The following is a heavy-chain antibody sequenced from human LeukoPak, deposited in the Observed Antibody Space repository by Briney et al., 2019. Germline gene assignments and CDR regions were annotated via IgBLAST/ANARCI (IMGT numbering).Heavy chain of an antibody. V-gene: IGHV4-34*01. J-gene: IGHJ5*02. D-gene: IGHD3-10*01. CDR1: GGSFSGYY. CDR2: INHSGST. Sequence: KPSETLSLTCAVYGGSFSGYYWSWIRQPPGKGLEWIGEINHSGSTNYNPSLKSRVTISVDTSKNQFSLKLASVTAADTAIYYCARDFLQWFGDGYRGWFDPWGQGTLVTVSS. CDR3: ARDFLQWFGDGYRGWFDP.